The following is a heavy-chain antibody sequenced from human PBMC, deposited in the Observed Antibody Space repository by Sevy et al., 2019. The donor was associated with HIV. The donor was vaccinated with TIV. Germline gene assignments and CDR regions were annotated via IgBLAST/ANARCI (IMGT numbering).Heavy chain of an antibody. Sequence: GGSLRLSCAASGFTFSSYSMNWVRQAPGKGLEWVSSISSSSSYIYYADSVKGRFTISRDNAKNSLYLQMNSLRAEDTAVYSCASLDYVLRYSSWGQGTLVTVSS. CDR1: GFTFSSYS. D-gene: IGHD3-9*01. V-gene: IGHV3-21*01. CDR2: ISSSSSYI. CDR3: ASLDYVLRYSS. J-gene: IGHJ4*02.